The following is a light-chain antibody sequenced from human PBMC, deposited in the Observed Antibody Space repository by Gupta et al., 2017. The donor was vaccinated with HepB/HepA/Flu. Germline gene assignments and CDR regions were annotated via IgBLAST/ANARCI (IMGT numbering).Light chain of an antibody. CDR1: QVISNY. CDR2: DAS. Sequence: DIQMTQFPSFLSASIGDRVTISCRASQVISNYLDWFQQKPGKAPKSLIYDASSLQSGVPSNFSGSGSGTDFTLTISSLQPEDFATYYCQQYNSYPLTFGGGTKVEIK. J-gene: IGKJ4*01. V-gene: IGKV1-16*02. CDR3: QQYNSYPLT.